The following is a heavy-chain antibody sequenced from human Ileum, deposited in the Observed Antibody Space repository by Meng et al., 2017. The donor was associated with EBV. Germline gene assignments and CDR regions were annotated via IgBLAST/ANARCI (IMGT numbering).Heavy chain of an antibody. Sequence: VQLQESGPGLVKPSGTLSLTCAVSGGSISSSNWWSWVRQAPGKGLEWIGEIHHTESTNYNPSLKSRVTISVDKSKNQFSLKLSSVTAADRAVYYCARESYSDSSGYYSLDYWGQGSLVTVSS. CDR1: GGSISSSNW. D-gene: IGHD3-22*01. CDR3: ARESYSDSSGYYSLDY. CDR2: IHHTEST. V-gene: IGHV4-4*02. J-gene: IGHJ4*02.